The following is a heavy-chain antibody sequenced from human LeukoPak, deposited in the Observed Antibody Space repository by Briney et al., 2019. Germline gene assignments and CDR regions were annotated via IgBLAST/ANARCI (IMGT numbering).Heavy chain of an antibody. D-gene: IGHD6-13*01. J-gene: IGHJ6*03. CDR2: ISYDGSNE. CDR1: GFTFSSYV. CDR3: ARDAYLAAAGTDYYYYYMDV. V-gene: IGHV3-30*04. Sequence: GRSLRLSCAASGFTFSSYVMHWVRQAPGKGLEWVAIISYDGSNEYYADSVKGRFTISRDNAKNSLYLQMNSLRAEDTAVYYCARDAYLAAAGTDYYYYYMDVWGKGTTVTVSS.